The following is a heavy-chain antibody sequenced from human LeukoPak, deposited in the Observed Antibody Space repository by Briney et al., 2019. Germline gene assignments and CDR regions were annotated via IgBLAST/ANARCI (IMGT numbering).Heavy chain of an antibody. CDR1: GFTFSSYW. CDR3: ATSQYYYDSSGYPYFDY. V-gene: IGHV3-7*01. J-gene: IGHJ4*02. CDR2: IKQDGSEK. Sequence: GGSLRLSCAASGFTFSSYWMSWVRQAPGKGLEWVANIKQDGSEKYYVDSVKGRFTISRDNAKNSLYLQMNSLRAEDTAVYYCATSQYYYDSSGYPYFDYWGQGTLVTVSS. D-gene: IGHD3-22*01.